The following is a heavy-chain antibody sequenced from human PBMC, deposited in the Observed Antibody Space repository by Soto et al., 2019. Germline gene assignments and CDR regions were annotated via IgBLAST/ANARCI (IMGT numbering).Heavy chain of an antibody. Sequence: VQLLESGGGLVQPGGSLRLSCAASGFTFSNFAMSWVRQAPGKGLEWVSAVSRSGGSTNYADSVKGRFAISRDNSKNTLYLQMDNLKGEDTAIYFYASDLYCDTTTCFCGERFDYWGQGTLVTVSS. D-gene: IGHD2-2*01. CDR2: VSRSGGST. CDR3: ASDLYCDTTTCFCGERFDY. V-gene: IGHV3-23*01. CDR1: GFTFSNFA. J-gene: IGHJ4*02.